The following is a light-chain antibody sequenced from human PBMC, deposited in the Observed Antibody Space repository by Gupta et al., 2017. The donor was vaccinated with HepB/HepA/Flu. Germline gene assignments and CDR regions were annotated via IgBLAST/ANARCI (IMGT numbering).Light chain of an antibody. Sequence: DNVVTHPSHSLAVSLGERATIHCQSSQSVCFSYNNKNYLSWYQQKPGQPPKLLLYWASTREYGVPDRFSGRGSATDFTLTISIRLTEDVAVYYCQQQDYTPYTFGQGTKLDIK. V-gene: IGKV4-1*01. CDR2: WAS. CDR1: QSVCFSYNNKNY. J-gene: IGKJ2*01. CDR3: QQQDYTPYT.